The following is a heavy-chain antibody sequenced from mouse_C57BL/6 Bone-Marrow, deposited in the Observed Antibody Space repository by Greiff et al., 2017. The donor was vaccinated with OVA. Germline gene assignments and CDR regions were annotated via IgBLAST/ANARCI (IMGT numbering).Heavy chain of an antibody. CDR3: TSYGNFDY. V-gene: IGHV14-4*01. D-gene: IGHD2-1*01. Sequence: EVQLQQSGAELVRPGASVKLSCTASGFNIKDDYMHWVKQRPEQGLEWIGWIYPENGDTEYASKFQGKATITADTSSNTAYRQLSSLTSEDTDVYYCTSYGNFDYWGQGTTLTVSS. CDR2: IYPENGDT. J-gene: IGHJ2*01. CDR1: GFNIKDDY.